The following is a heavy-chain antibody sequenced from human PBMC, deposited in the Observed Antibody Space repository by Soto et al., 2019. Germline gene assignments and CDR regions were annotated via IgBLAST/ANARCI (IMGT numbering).Heavy chain of an antibody. J-gene: IGHJ6*01. Sequence: GEALGLSCAFSGFTFGNYAMSWVRQAPGKGLEWVAAISGSGTSTYNIHSVNGRFTISRDNLVNTVYLHMNTLRAEDTALYYCAKESEMSVGYGMDVWGQGTTVTVSS. V-gene: IGHV3-23*01. D-gene: IGHD3-10*01. CDR1: GFTFGNYA. CDR3: AKESEMSVGYGMDV. CDR2: ISGSGTST.